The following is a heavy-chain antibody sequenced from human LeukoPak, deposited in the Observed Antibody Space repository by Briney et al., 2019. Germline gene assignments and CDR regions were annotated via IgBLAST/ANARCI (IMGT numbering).Heavy chain of an antibody. CDR3: VRGYIHAFDY. CDR1: GFTFSNYD. CDR2: IGTAGNT. D-gene: IGHD5-24*01. J-gene: IGHJ4*02. V-gene: IGHV3-13*01. Sequence: GGSLRLSCAASGFTFSNYDMHWVRQGTGKSLEWVSAIGTAGNTAYAGSVQGRFTISRDNAKNSLDLQMNSLRDEDTAVYYRVRGYIHAFDYWGQGTLVTVSS.